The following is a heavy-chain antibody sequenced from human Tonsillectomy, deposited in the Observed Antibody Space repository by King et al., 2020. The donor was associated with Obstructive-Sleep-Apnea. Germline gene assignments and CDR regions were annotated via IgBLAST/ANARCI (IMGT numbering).Heavy chain of an antibody. CDR1: GFSLSTSGMC. Sequence: VTLKESGPALVKPTQTLTLTCTFSGFSLSTSGMCVSWIRQPPGKALEWLARIVWDDDKYYSTSLKTRLTISKDTSQNQVVLTMTNMEPVDTATYYCARRVHGGGSGSYAFDIWGQGTMVTVSS. CDR3: ARRVHGGGSGSYAFDI. D-gene: IGHD3-10*01. J-gene: IGHJ3*02. CDR2: IVWDDDK. V-gene: IGHV2-70*11.